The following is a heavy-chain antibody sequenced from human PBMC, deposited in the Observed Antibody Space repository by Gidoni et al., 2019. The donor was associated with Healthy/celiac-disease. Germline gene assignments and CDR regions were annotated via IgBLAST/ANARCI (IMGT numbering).Heavy chain of an antibody. CDR2: IYYSGST. D-gene: IGHD3-22*01. J-gene: IGHJ6*02. Sequence: QVQLQESGPGLVKPSQTLSLTCPVSGGSISSGGYYWSWIRQHPGTGLEWIGYIYYSGSTYYNPSLKSRVTISVDTSKNQFSLKLSSVTAADTAVYYCARDWIGYYYSYYYYGMDVWGQGTTVTVSS. CDR1: GGSISSGGYY. V-gene: IGHV4-31*03. CDR3: ARDWIGYYYSYYYYGMDV.